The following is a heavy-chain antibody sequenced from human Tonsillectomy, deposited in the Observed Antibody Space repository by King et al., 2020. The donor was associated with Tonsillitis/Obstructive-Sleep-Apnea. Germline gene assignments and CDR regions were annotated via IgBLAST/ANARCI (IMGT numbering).Heavy chain of an antibody. V-gene: IGHV4-59*08. CDR1: GGTISSYY. CDR3: ARHNPYGDYYFDY. D-gene: IGHD4-17*01. Sequence: VQLQESAPGLVKPSETVSLTCTVSGGTISSYYWSWIRQPPGKGLEWIGYIHDSGSTNYSPSLMSRVSISLDTSKNQFSLKLSSVTAADTAVYYCARHNPYGDYYFDYWGQGTLAIVSS. CDR2: IHDSGST. J-gene: IGHJ4*02.